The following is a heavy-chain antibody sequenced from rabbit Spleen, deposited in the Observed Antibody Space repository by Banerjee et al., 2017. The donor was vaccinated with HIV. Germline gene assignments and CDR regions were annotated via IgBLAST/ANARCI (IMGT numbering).Heavy chain of an antibody. V-gene: IGHV1S40*01. CDR3: ARDVGTSFSTYGMDL. J-gene: IGHJ6*01. Sequence: QSLEESGGGLVKPGASLTLTCKASGFSFNSGYDMCWVRQAPGKGLEWVACAYAGNSGSTYSATWAKGRFTISKSSSTTVTLQMTSLTAADTATYFCARDVGTSFSTYGMDLWGPGTLVTV. D-gene: IGHD8-1*01. CDR1: GFSFNSGYD. CDR2: AYAGNSGST.